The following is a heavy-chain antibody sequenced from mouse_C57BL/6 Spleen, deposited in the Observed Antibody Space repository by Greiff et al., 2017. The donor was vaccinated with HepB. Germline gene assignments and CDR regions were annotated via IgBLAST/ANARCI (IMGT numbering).Heavy chain of an antibody. Sequence: QVQLQQPGAELVRPGSSVKLSCKASGYTFTSYWMHWVEQRPIQGLEWIGNIDPSDSETHYNQKFKDKATLTVDKSSSTAYMQLSSLTSEDSAVYYCARFTTVVAPYYFDYWGQGTTLTVSS. V-gene: IGHV1-52*01. CDR2: IDPSDSET. D-gene: IGHD1-1*01. J-gene: IGHJ2*01. CDR3: ARFTTVVAPYYFDY. CDR1: GYTFTSYW.